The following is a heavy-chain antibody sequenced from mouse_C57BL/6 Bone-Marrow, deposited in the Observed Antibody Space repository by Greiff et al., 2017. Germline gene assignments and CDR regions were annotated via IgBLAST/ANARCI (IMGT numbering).Heavy chain of an antibody. V-gene: IGHV1-69*01. CDR2: IDPSDSYT. J-gene: IGHJ1*03. CDR1: GYTFTSYW. CDR3: AREGYYGSSYPFDWYFDV. Sequence: VQLQQPGAELVMPGASVKLSCKASGYTFTSYWMHWVKQRPGQGLEWIGKIDPSDSYTNYNQKFKGKSTLTVDKSSSTAYMQLSSLTSEDSAVYYCAREGYYGSSYPFDWYFDVWGTGTAVTVSS. D-gene: IGHD1-1*01.